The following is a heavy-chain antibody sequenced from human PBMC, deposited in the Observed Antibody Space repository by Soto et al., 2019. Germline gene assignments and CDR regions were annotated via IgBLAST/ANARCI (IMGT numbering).Heavy chain of an antibody. Sequence: QVQLVESGGGVVRLGRSLGPSCPAFGCILVGHGRHWVGQAPGTGRGGVALISYDGTNKYYPDSVKGRSTSSRDNPNNTLYIKMTSLRAEDTAVYYCARIPRDFCGGDCYSENCGQGTLVTVSS. V-gene: IGHV3-30*03. CDR1: GCILVGHG. J-gene: IGHJ4*02. D-gene: IGHD2-21*02. CDR2: ISYDGTNK. CDR3: ARIPRDFCGGDCYSEN.